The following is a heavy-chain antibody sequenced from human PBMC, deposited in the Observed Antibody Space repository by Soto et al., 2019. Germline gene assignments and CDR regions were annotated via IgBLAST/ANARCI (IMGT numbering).Heavy chain of an antibody. CDR2: IYYRGST. J-gene: IGHJ6*02. CDR1: GGSVSSGSYY. V-gene: IGHV4-61*01. Sequence: PSETLSLTCTVSGGSVSSGSYYWSWIRQPPGKGLEWIGYIYYRGSTNYNPSLKSRVTISVDTSKNQFSLKLSSVTAADTAVYYCARHVPYCSDTSHCAYGMDVWGQGTTVTVSS. D-gene: IGHD2-2*01. CDR3: ARHVPYCSDTSHCAYGMDV.